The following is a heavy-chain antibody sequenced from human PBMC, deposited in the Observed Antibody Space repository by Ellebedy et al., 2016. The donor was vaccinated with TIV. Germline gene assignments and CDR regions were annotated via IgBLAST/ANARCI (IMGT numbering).Heavy chain of an antibody. CDR3: ARFRVGATDY. Sequence: SETLSLXCTVSGDSISSGAYYWGWIRQPPGKGLEWIGNIYYSGSTYYNSSLKSRVTISVDTSKNQFSLKLSSLTAADTAVYYCARFRVGATDYWGQGTQVTVSS. CDR2: IYYSGST. J-gene: IGHJ4*02. D-gene: IGHD1-26*01. CDR1: GDSISSGAYY. V-gene: IGHV4-39*01.